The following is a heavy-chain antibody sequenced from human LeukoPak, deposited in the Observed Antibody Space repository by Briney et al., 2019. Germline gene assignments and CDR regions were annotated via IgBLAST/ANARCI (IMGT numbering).Heavy chain of an antibody. V-gene: IGHV1-69*01. Sequence: SVTVSCKASGGTFSNYAISWVRQAPGQGLDWMGGIIPIFGTRNYAQKFQGRVTITADESTSTAYMELSSLRSEDTAVYYCAGPRIVGATYWDYWGQGTLVTVSS. J-gene: IGHJ4*02. CDR1: GGTFSNYA. D-gene: IGHD1-26*01. CDR2: IIPIFGTR. CDR3: AGPRIVGATYWDY.